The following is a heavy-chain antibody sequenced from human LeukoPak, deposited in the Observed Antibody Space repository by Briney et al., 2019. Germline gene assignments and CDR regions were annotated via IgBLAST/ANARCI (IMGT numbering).Heavy chain of an antibody. CDR1: GFSFSTTW. D-gene: IGHD2-2*01. CDR2: IKYDGSEK. J-gene: IGHJ4*02. Sequence: GGSLRLSCAASGFSFSTTWMTWVRQAPGKGLEWVANIKYDGSEKYYADSLKGRFTLSRDNARNSLYLQMNSLRAEDTAVYYCATERDGYCSSTSCPEYFDYWGQGTLVTVSS. CDR3: ATERDGYCSSTSCPEYFDY. V-gene: IGHV3-7*04.